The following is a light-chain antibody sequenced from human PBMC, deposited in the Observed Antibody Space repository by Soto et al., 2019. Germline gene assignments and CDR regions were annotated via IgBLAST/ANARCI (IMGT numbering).Light chain of an antibody. CDR3: QSYDSSLSEVV. CDR1: SSNIGAGYD. CDR2: GNT. Sequence: QSVLTQPPSVSGAPGQRVTISCTGSSSNIGAGYDVHWYQHLPGTAPKLLMYGNTNRPSGVPDRFSGSKSGTSASLAITGLQAEDEADYYCQSYDSSLSEVVLGGGTKLTVL. J-gene: IGLJ2*01. V-gene: IGLV1-40*01.